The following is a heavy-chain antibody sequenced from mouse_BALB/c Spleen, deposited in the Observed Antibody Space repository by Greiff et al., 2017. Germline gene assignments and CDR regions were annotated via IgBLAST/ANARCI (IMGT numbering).Heavy chain of an antibody. CDR1: GYSITSDYA. CDR3: ARDLAY. V-gene: IGHV3-2*02. Sequence: EVQLQQSGPGLVKPSQSLSLTCTVTGYSITSDYAWNWIRQFPGNKLEWMGYISYSGSTSYNPSLKSRISITRDTSKNQFFLQLNSVTTEDTATYYCARDLAYWGQGTLVTVSA. J-gene: IGHJ3*01. CDR2: ISYSGST.